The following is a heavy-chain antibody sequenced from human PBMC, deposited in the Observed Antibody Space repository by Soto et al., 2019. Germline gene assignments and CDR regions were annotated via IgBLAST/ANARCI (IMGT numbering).Heavy chain of an antibody. V-gene: IGHV4-61*08. CDR1: GGSVSSGGYY. CDR2: IYYSGST. J-gene: IGHJ3*02. CDR3: ARATAPIARGAFDI. D-gene: IGHD3-10*01. Sequence: SETLSLTCTVSGGSVSSGGYYWSWIRQPPGKGLEWIGYIYYSGSTNYNPSLKSRVTISVDTSKNQFSLKLSSVTAADTAVYYCARATAPIARGAFDIWGQGTMVTVSS.